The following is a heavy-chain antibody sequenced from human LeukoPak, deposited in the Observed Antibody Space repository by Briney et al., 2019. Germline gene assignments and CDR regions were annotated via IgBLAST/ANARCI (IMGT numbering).Heavy chain of an antibody. D-gene: IGHD6-13*01. J-gene: IGHJ1*01. CDR2: ISGSGGST. V-gene: IGHV3-23*01. CDR1: GFTFSSYA. CDR3: AKDPAAAGTAEYFQH. Sequence: GVSLTLSCAASGFTFSSYAMSWVPQAPGKGLEWVSGISGSGGSTYYADSVKGRFTISRDNSKNTLYLQMNSLRAEDTAVYYCAKDPAAAGTAEYFQHWGQGTLVTVSS.